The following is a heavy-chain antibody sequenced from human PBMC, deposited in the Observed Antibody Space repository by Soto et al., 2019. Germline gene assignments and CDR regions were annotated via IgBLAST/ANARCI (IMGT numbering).Heavy chain of an antibody. J-gene: IGHJ3*02. CDR1: GFTFSSYA. CDR2: ISYDGSNK. D-gene: IGHD3-22*01. Sequence: QVQLVESGGGVVQPGRSLRLSCAASGFTFSSYAMHWVRQAPGKGLEWVAVISYDGSNKYYADSVKGRFTISRDNSKNTLYLQMNSLRAEDTAVYYCARDWSSSFWGLLPKLDAIDIWGQGTMVTVSS. V-gene: IGHV3-30-3*01. CDR3: ARDWSSSFWGLLPKLDAIDI.